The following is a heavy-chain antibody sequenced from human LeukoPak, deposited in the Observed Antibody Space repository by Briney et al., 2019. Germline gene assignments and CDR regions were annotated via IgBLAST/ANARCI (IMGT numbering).Heavy chain of an antibody. CDR3: AHIGWDGYNYQRFDY. CDR1: GFSLSTSGAG. Sequence: ESGPTLVKPAQTLTLTCTFSGFSLSTSGAGVGWIRQPPGKALEWLALIYWDDDKRYSSSLKSRLTITKDTSKNQVVLTMTNMDPVDTATYYCAHIGWDGYNYQRFDYWGQGTLVTVSS. J-gene: IGHJ4*02. D-gene: IGHD5-24*01. CDR2: IYWDDDK. V-gene: IGHV2-5*02.